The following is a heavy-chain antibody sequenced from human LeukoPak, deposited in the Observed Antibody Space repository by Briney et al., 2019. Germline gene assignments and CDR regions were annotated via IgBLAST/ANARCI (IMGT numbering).Heavy chain of an antibody. V-gene: IGHV1-2*02. D-gene: IGHD6-6*01. CDR1: GYTFTGYY. CDR2: INPNSGGT. CDR3: ARLGIAARHDAFDI. Sequence: ASVKVSCKASGYTFTGYYMHWVRQAPGQGLEWMGWINPNSGGTNYAQKFQGGVTMTRDTSISTAYMELSRLRSDDTAVYYCARLGIAARHDAFDIWGQGTMVTVSS. J-gene: IGHJ3*02.